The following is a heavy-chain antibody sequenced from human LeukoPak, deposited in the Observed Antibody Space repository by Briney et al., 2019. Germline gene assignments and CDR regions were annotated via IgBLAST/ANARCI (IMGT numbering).Heavy chain of an antibody. CDR2: IYYSGNT. J-gene: IGHJ4*02. V-gene: IGHV4-61*08. Sequence: SETLSLTCTVSGGSVSSGDYHWSWIRQTPGKGLEWIGYIYYSGNTKYSPSLKSRVTISVDTSKSQISLKLSSVTAADTAVYYCARGVYGDYVDFDYWGQGTLVTVSS. CDR3: ARGVYGDYVDFDY. D-gene: IGHD4-17*01. CDR1: GGSVSSGDYH.